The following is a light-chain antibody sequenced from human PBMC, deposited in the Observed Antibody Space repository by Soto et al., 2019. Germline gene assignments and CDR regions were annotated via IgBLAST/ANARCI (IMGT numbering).Light chain of an antibody. J-gene: IGKJ5*01. V-gene: IGKV1-5*01. CDR1: QSISSW. CDR3: QQYNSYSSIT. Sequence: DIQMTQSPSTLSASVGDRVTITCRASQSISSWLAWYQQKPGKAPKLLIYDASSLESGVPSMFSGSGSGTEFNLTISSLQPDDFATYYCQQYNSYSSITFGQGTRLEIK. CDR2: DAS.